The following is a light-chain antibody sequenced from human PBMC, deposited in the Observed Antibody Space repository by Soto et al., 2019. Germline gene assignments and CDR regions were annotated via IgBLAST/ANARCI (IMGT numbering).Light chain of an antibody. CDR3: HQYGSSPQT. V-gene: IGKV3-20*01. Sequence: EIVLTQSPGTLSLSPGERATLSCRASQSVSRTYLAWYQQNPGQAPRLLIYGASSRATGIPDRFRGSGSGTDCTLTISRLAPEDFAVYYCHQYGSSPQTLGQGTKVEIK. J-gene: IGKJ1*01. CDR1: QSVSRTY. CDR2: GAS.